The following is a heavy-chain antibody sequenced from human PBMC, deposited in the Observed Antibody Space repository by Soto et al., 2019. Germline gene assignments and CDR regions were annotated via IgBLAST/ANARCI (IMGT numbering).Heavy chain of an antibody. Sequence: EMHLVESGGGLVQPGRSLTISCAASGFTFEDYAMLWVRQTPGKGLEWVSGISWNSGNIIYADSVKGRFTISRDNAKNSLYLQMNSLRPEDTALYYCAKMVTWDSSGYYQGGFDCWGQGTLVTVSS. CDR1: GFTFEDYA. CDR3: AKMVTWDSSGYYQGGFDC. V-gene: IGHV3-9*01. CDR2: ISWNSGNI. J-gene: IGHJ4*02. D-gene: IGHD3-22*01.